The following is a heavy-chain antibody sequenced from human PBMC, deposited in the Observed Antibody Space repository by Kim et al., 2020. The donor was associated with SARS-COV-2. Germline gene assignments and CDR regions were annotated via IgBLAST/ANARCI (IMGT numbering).Heavy chain of an antibody. CDR1: GGSISSYY. V-gene: IGHV4-59*08. CDR2: IYYSGST. J-gene: IGHJ6*02. Sequence: SETLSLTCTVSGGSISSYYWNWIRQPPGKGLEWIGYIYYSGSTNYNPSLKSRVTISVDTSKNQFSLKLSSVTAADTAVYYCARHGGYCSSTSCWARYYYYGMDVWGQETTVTVSS. CDR3: ARHGGYCSSTSCWARYYYYGMDV. D-gene: IGHD2-2*01.